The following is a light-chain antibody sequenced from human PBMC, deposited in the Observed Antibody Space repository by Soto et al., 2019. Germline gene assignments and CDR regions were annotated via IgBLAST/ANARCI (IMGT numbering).Light chain of an antibody. CDR3: QQYGSSPIT. J-gene: IGKJ5*01. CDR1: QSVSSY. V-gene: IGKV3-11*01. Sequence: IVLTQSPATLSLSPGERATLSCRASQSVSSYLAWYQQKPGQAPRLLIYDASNRATGIPARFSGSGSGTDFTLTISRLEPEDFAVYYCQQYGSSPITFGQGTRLEI. CDR2: DAS.